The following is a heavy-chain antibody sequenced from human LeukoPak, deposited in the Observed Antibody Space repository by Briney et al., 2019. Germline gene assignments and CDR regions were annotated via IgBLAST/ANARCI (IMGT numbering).Heavy chain of an antibody. J-gene: IGHJ4*02. CDR3: ARLYGNYQNYFDY. CDR1: GGSISTITYY. CDR2: MYYRGNT. D-gene: IGHD1-7*01. Sequence: PSETLSLTCTVSGGSISTITYYWGWIRQPPREGPELGGHMYYRGNTFYNPSLKSRVTISVDTSKNQFSLKLRSVTAADTAVYYCARLYGNYQNYFDYWGQGTLVTVSS. V-gene: IGHV4-39*07.